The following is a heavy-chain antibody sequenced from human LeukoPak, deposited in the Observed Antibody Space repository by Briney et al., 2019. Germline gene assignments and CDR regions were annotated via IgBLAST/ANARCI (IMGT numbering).Heavy chain of an antibody. Sequence: PSQTLTLTCTVSGSSITSGGYFWNWVRQHPWKGLEWIGYIYSGGGTNYNPALKSRVTISVGTSNNTFSLRVISVTAADTAIYHCARGGLYSGYDIDSWGQGTLVSVSS. V-gene: IGHV4-31*03. CDR3: ARGGLYSGYDIDS. CDR2: IYSGGGT. D-gene: IGHD5-12*01. CDR1: GSSITSGGYF. J-gene: IGHJ4*02.